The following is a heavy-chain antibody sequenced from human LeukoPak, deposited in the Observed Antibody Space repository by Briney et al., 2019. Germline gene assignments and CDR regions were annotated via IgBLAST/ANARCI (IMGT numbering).Heavy chain of an antibody. CDR3: AREPAEMASYFDY. D-gene: IGHD5-24*01. V-gene: IGHV3-21*01. CDR2: ISSSSSYI. Sequence: PGGSLRLSCAASGFTFSSYSMNWVRQAPGKGLEWVSSISSSSSYIYYADSVKGRFTISRDNAKNSLYLQMNSLRAEDTAAYYCAREPAEMASYFDYWGQGTLVTVSS. CDR1: GFTFSSYS. J-gene: IGHJ4*02.